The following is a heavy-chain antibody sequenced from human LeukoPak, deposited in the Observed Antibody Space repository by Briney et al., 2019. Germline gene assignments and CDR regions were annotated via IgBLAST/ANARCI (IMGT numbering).Heavy chain of an antibody. D-gene: IGHD3-22*01. J-gene: IGHJ4*02. V-gene: IGHV3-21*01. Sequence: GGSLRLSCAASGFTFSSYAMSWVRQAPGKGLEWVSSISSSSSYIYYADSVKGRFTISRDNAKNSLYLQMNSLRAEDTAVYYCARDGDYYDSSGYYYAIDYWGQGTLVTVSS. CDR2: ISSSSSYI. CDR3: ARDGDYYDSSGYYYAIDY. CDR1: GFTFSSYA.